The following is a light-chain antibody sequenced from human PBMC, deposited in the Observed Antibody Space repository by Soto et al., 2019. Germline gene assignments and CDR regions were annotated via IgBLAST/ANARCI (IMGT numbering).Light chain of an antibody. CDR1: QGVSSSY. V-gene: IGKV3-20*01. CDR2: GAS. Sequence: DSVLTQSPGTLSLSPGEKATLSCRASQGVSSSYLAWYQQKPGQAPRLLIYGASSRATGIPDRFSGSGSGTDFTLTVSRLEPEDFAVYYCQQFGSSSWTFGQGTKVEIK. J-gene: IGKJ1*01. CDR3: QQFGSSSWT.